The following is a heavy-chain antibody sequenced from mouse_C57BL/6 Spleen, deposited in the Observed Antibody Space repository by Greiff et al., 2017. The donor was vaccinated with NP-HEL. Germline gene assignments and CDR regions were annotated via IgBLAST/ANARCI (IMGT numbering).Heavy chain of an antibody. CDR2: IYPGDGDT. D-gene: IGHD1-1*01. J-gene: IGHJ4*01. CDR1: GYAFSSYW. CDR3: ARSRVTTVGDY. Sequence: LQESGAELVKPGASVKISCKASGYAFSSYWMNWVKQRPGKGLEWIGQIYPGDGDTNYNGKFKGKATLTADKSSSTAYMQLSSLTSEDSAVYFCARSRVTTVGDYWGQGTSVTVSS. V-gene: IGHV1-80*01.